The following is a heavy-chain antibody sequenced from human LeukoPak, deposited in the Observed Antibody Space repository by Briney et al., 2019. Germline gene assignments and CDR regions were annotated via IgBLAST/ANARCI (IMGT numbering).Heavy chain of an antibody. CDR2: INPNSGGT. CDR1: GYTFTGYY. CDR3: ARDTTDYYDGSGYYPHFEY. Sequence: ASVKVSCKASGYTFTGYYMHWVRQAPGQGLEWMGWINPNSGGTNYAQKFQGRVTMTRDTSISTAYMELSRLRSDDTAVYYCARDTTDYYDGSGYYPHFEYWGQGTLVTVSS. J-gene: IGHJ4*02. V-gene: IGHV1-2*02. D-gene: IGHD3-22*01.